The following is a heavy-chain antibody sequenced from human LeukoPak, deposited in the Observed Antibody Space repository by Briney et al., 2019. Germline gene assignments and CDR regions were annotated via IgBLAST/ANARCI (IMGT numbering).Heavy chain of an antibody. V-gene: IGHV1-58*02. CDR1: GFTFTSSA. CDR3: AAGYYDFWSGYYTGIVPGFDP. J-gene: IGHJ5*02. D-gene: IGHD3-3*01. CDR2: IVVGSRNT. Sequence: SVKVSCKASGFTFTSSAMQWVRQARGQRLEWIGWIVVGSRNTNCAQKFQERVTITRDMSTSTAYMELSSLRSEDTAAYYCAAGYYDFWSGYYTGIVPGFDPWGQGTLVTVSS.